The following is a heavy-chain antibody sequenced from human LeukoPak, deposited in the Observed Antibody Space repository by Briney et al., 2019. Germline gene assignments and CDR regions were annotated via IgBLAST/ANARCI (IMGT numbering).Heavy chain of an antibody. CDR1: GYTFTSYD. Sequence: VASVKVSCKASGYTFTSYDINWVRQATGQGLEWMGWMNPNSGNTGYAQKFQGRVTITRNTSISTAYMELSSLRSGDTAVYYCARGATRGAFDIWGQGTMVTVSS. J-gene: IGHJ3*02. D-gene: IGHD5-12*01. CDR3: ARGATRGAFDI. CDR2: MNPNSGNT. V-gene: IGHV1-8*03.